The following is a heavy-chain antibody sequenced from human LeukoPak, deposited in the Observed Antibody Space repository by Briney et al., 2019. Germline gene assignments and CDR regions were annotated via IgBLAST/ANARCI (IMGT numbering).Heavy chain of an antibody. CDR2: IFYSGGT. J-gene: IGHJ3*02. CDR1: GGSINTPNYY. D-gene: IGHD3-10*01. Sequence: PSETLSLTCTVSGGSINTPNYYWGWVRQTPGKGLECIGNIFYSGGTYYSPSLTSRVNISLDTSRNLFSMKLNSVTAADTAVYYCGKSNGYGLVDIWGQGTMDTVSS. CDR3: GKSNGYGLVDI. V-gene: IGHV4-39*07.